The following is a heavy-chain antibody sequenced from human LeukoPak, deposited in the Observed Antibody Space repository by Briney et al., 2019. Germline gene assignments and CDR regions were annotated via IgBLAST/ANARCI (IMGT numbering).Heavy chain of an antibody. CDR1: GYTFTSYY. V-gene: IGHV1-2*02. Sequence: GASVKVSCKASGYTFTSYYIHWVRQAPGQGLEWMGWINPNSGGTNTAQKFQGRVTMTRDTSLNTAYMELSRLRSNDTAGYYCTREKNYYDGRVYLYYFDTWGQEPRVTVSS. CDR3: TREKNYYDGRVYLYYFDT. D-gene: IGHD3-22*01. J-gene: IGHJ4*02. CDR2: INPNSGGT.